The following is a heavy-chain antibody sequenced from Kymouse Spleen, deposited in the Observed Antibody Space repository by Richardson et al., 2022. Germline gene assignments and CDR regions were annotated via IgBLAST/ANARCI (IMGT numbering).Heavy chain of an antibody. CDR3: AKDGAAAGTCYFDY. Sequence: EVQLVESGGGLVQPGRSLRLSCAASGFTFDDYAMHWVRQAPGKGLEWVSGISWNSGSIGYADSVKGRFTISRDNAKNSLYLQMNSLRAEDTALYYCAKDGAAAGTCYFDYWGQGTLVTVSS. CDR2: ISWNSGSI. D-gene: IGHD6-13*01. V-gene: IGHV3-9*01. J-gene: IGHJ4*02. CDR1: GFTFDDYA.